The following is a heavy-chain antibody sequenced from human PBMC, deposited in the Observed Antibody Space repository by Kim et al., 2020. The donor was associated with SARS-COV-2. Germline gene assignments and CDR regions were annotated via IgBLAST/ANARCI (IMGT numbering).Heavy chain of an antibody. V-gene: IGHV3-23*01. CDR3: VKVFSASCYGSSDY. J-gene: IGHJ4*02. CDR2: IHSSGGNS. D-gene: IGHD2-2*01. CDR1: GFTFSAYA. Sequence: GGSLRLSCAASGFTFSAYAMSWVRQAPGKGLEWVSAIHSSGGNSFYANSVKGRFTISRDNSKNTLYLQMNSLRAEDTAIYYCVKVFSASCYGSSDYWGQGTLVTVSS.